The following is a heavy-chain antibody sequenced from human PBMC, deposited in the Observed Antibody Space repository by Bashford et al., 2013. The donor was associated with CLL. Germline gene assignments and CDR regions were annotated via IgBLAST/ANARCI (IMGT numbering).Heavy chain of an antibody. J-gene: IGHJ3*02. V-gene: IGHV3-66*03. CDR1: GFTVSSNY. Sequence: GGSLRLSCAASGFTVSSNYMSWVRQAPGKGLEWVSVIYSCGSTYYADSVKGRFTISRDNSKNTLYLQMNSLRAEDTAVYYCARESGGGWSASQKDAFDIWGQGTMVTVSS. CDR2: IYSCGST. D-gene: IGHD6-19*01. CDR3: ARESGGGWSASQKDAFDI.